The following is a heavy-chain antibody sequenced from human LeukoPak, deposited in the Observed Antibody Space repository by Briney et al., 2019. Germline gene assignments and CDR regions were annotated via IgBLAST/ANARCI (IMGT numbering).Heavy chain of an antibody. V-gene: IGHV3-21*01. Sequence: GGSLRLSCAASGFTVSSNYMSWVRQAPGKGLEWVSSISSSSSYIYYADSVKGRFTISRDNAKNSLYLQMNSLRAEDTAVYYCARDTGDYGWGQGTLVTVSS. D-gene: IGHD4-17*01. CDR1: GFTVSSNY. J-gene: IGHJ4*02. CDR3: ARDTGDYG. CDR2: ISSSSSYI.